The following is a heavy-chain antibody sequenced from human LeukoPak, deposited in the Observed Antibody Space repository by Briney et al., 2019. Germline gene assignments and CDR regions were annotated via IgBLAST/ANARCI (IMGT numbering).Heavy chain of an antibody. CDR3: AKRLTSLGPTNDY. J-gene: IGHJ4*02. V-gene: IGHV3-23*01. CDR1: GFTFRNYE. Sequence: GGSLRLSCEASGFTFRNYEMSWVRQAPGKGLEWVSGIHGYSGETSYAQSVKGRFTITRDNSKNTLYLQMNSLRAEDTALYYCAKRLTSLGPTNDYWGQGTRVTVSS. D-gene: IGHD1-26*01. CDR2: IHGYSGET.